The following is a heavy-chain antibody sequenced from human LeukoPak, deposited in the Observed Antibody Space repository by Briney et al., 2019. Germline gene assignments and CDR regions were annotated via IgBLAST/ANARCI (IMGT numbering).Heavy chain of an antibody. CDR3: AREGIVGATKSFDY. Sequence: QPGGSLRLSCAASGFTFSSYAMHWVRQAPGKGLEWVAVISYDGSNKYYADSVKGRFTISRDNSKNTLYLQMNSLRAEDTAVYYCAREGIVGATKSFDYWGQGTLVTVSS. J-gene: IGHJ4*02. CDR1: GFTFSSYA. V-gene: IGHV3-30-3*01. CDR2: ISYDGSNK. D-gene: IGHD1-26*01.